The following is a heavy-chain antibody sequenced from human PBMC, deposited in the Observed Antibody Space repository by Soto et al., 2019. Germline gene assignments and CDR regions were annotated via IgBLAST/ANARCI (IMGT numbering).Heavy chain of an antibody. CDR1: GFTFSSYA. Sequence: GGSLRLSCAASGFTFSSYAMHWVRQAPGKGLEWVAVISYGGSNKYYADSVKGRFTISRDNSKNTLYLQMNSLRAEDTAVYYCARAKYCSGGSCYDYGMDVWGQGTTVTVSS. J-gene: IGHJ6*02. CDR3: ARAKYCSGGSCYDYGMDV. D-gene: IGHD2-15*01. V-gene: IGHV3-30-3*01. CDR2: ISYGGSNK.